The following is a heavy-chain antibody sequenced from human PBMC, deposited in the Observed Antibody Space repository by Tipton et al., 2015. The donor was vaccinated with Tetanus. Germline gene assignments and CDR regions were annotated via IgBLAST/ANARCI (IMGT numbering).Heavy chain of an antibody. CDR1: GFIISNNN. D-gene: IGHD2-2*01. CDR2: IYRDGTT. V-gene: IGHV3-53*01. J-gene: IGHJ4*02. Sequence: SLRLSCEASGFIISNNNMNWVRQAPGKGLEWVSVIYRDGTTHYADSVKGRFTISRDITKNTLNLQTNSLRAEDTAVYYCAGEVSTQIWGQGSLVTVSS. CDR3: AGEVSTQI.